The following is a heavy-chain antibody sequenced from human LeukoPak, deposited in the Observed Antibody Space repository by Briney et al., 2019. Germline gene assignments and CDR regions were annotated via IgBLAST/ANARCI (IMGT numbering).Heavy chain of an antibody. CDR3: AKEVALSK. Sequence: TSETLSLTCTVSGYSISSGYYWGWIRQPPGKGLEWIGSIYHSGSTYYNPSLKSRVTISVDTSKNQFSLKLSSVTAADTAVYYCAKEVALSKWGQGTLVTVSS. J-gene: IGHJ4*02. CDR1: GYSISSGYY. D-gene: IGHD2/OR15-2a*01. V-gene: IGHV4-38-2*02. CDR2: IYHSGST.